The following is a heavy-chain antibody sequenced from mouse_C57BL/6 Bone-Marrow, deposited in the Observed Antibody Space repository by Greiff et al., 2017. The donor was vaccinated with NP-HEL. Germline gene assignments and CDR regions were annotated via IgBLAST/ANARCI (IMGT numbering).Heavy chain of an antibody. CDR2: ISNGGGST. V-gene: IGHV5-12*01. CDR1: GFTFSDYY. CDR3: ARLYCYGSKYYFDD. Sequence: EVKVVESGGGLVQPGGSLKLSCAASGFTFSDYYMYWVRQTPEKRLEWVAYISNGGGSTYYPDTVKGRFTISRDNAKNTLYLQMSRLKSEDTAMYYCARLYCYGSKYYFDDWGQGTTLTVSS. J-gene: IGHJ2*01. D-gene: IGHD1-1*01.